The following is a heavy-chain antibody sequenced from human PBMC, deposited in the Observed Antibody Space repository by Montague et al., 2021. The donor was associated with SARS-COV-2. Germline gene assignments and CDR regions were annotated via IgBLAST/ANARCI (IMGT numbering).Heavy chain of an antibody. D-gene: IGHD3-10*01. CDR1: GFTFSRFW. J-gene: IGHJ5*02. CDR3: VSWGSGSP. Sequence: SLRLSCAASGFTFSRFWKSWIRQTAGKGLEWVANIGEDGSETYYVDSVKGRFTISRDNAEKSLYLQMNSLRPEDTAVYYCVSWGSGSPWGQGTLVTVSS. V-gene: IGHV3-7*01. CDR2: IGEDGSET.